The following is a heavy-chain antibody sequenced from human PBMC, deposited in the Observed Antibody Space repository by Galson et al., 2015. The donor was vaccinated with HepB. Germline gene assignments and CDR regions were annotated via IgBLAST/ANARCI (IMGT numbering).Heavy chain of an antibody. CDR3: ARDPKYYYDSSGYYLFDY. D-gene: IGHD3-22*01. CDR2: ISYDGSNK. J-gene: IGHJ4*02. Sequence: SLRLSCAASGFTFSSYAMHWVRQAPGKGLEWVAVISYDGSNKYYADSVKGRFTISRDNSKNTLYLQMNSLRAEDTAVYYCARDPKYYYDSSGYYLFDYWGQGTLVTVSS. CDR1: GFTFSSYA. V-gene: IGHV3-30*04.